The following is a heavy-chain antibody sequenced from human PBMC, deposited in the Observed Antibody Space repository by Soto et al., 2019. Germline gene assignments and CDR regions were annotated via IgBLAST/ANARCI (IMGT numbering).Heavy chain of an antibody. CDR2: IYPGDSDA. J-gene: IGHJ6*02. CDR3: ARQPAGGASQGARDF. Sequence: EVQLVQSGAEVKKPGESLRISWQVSGYSFTTYWVAWVRQIPGKVLEGKGIIYPGDSDARSSPSFQGQVILSADKSMKTDYLHLTSLKASDTAIYDCARQPAGGASQGARDFWGQGTTVTVSS. CDR1: GYSFTTYW. V-gene: IGHV5-51*01. D-gene: IGHD3-16*01.